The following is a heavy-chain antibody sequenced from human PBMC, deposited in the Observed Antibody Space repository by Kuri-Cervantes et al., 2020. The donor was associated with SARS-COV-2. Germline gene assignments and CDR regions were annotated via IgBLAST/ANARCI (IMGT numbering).Heavy chain of an antibody. V-gene: IGHV3-73*01. Sequence: LSLTCEVSGFLSSASAIHWVRQASGKGLEWVGRVRGKANNYATAYAASVKGRFTISRDDLKNMAYLQMNSLKTEDTAVYYCTTLIGYWGQGALVTVSS. CDR2: VRGKANNYAT. J-gene: IGHJ4*02. CDR1: GFLSSASA. CDR3: TTLIGY.